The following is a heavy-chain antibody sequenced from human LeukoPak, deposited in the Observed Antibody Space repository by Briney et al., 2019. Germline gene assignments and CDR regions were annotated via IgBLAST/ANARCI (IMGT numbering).Heavy chain of an antibody. CDR1: GFTFSSYG. CDR2: IWYDGSNK. V-gene: IGHV3-33*06. J-gene: IGHJ3*02. CDR3: AKAAYYCSSTSCYSTQYAFDI. D-gene: IGHD2-2*01. Sequence: GGSLRLSCAASGFTFSSYGMHWVRQAPGKGLEWVAVIWYDGSNKYYADSVKGRFTISRDNSKNTLYLQMNSLRAEDTAAYYCAKAAYYCSSTSCYSTQYAFDIWGQGTMVTVSS.